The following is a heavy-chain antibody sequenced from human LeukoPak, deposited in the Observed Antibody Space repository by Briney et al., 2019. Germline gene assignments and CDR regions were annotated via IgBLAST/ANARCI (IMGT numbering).Heavy chain of an antibody. CDR2: VYYTGST. Sequence: SETLSLTCTVSGGSISSYYWSWIRQPPGKGLEWIGFVYYTGSTNYSPSLKSRVTISVDTSRNQFSLKLRSVTAADTAVYYCARISSSNWYNERGAFDVWGQGTMVTVSS. CDR1: GGSISSYY. J-gene: IGHJ3*01. V-gene: IGHV4-59*01. CDR3: ARISSSNWYNERGAFDV. D-gene: IGHD6-13*01.